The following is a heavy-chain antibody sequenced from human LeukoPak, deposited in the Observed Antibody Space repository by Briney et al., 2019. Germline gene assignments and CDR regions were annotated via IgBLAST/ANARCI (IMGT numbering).Heavy chain of an antibody. CDR2: ISWNSGSI. CDR1: GFTFDDYA. Sequence: GGSLRLSCAASGFTFDDYAMHWVRQAPGKGLEWVSGISWNSGSIGYADSVKGRFIISRDNAKNSLYLQMNSLRAEDTALYYCARIWGSPPYFDYWGQGTLVTVSS. D-gene: IGHD3-16*01. V-gene: IGHV3-9*01. J-gene: IGHJ4*02. CDR3: ARIWGSPPYFDY.